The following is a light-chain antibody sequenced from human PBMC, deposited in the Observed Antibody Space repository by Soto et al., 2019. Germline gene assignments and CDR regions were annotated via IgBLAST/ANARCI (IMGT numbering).Light chain of an antibody. CDR1: QSVSRF. CDR3: QHRSNLPLT. Sequence: EIVLTQSPATLSVSPGERATLSCRASQSVSRFLAWYQQKPGQAPRLLIYDASKRATGIPARFSGSGSGTEFTLTISSLAPEDFAVYYCQHRSNLPLTFGPGTTVDIK. J-gene: IGKJ3*01. CDR2: DAS. V-gene: IGKV3-11*01.